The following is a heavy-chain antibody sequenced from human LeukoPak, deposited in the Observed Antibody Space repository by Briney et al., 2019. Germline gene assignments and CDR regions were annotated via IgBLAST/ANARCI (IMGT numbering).Heavy chain of an antibody. CDR1: GYTFTGYY. D-gene: IGHD3-3*01. V-gene: IGHV1-2*02. Sequence: ASVEVSCKATGYTFTGYYMHWVRQAPGQWLEWMGWINPNSGGTNYAQKFQGRVTMTRDTSISTAYMELTRLRSDDTAVYYCAGLDYDFWSGYHSEDWFDPWGQGTLVIVSS. J-gene: IGHJ5*02. CDR3: AGLDYDFWSGYHSEDWFDP. CDR2: INPNSGGT.